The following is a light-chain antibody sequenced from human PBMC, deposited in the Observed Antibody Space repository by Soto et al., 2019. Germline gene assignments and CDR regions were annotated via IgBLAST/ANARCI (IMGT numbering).Light chain of an antibody. Sequence: DIQMTQSPSTLSASVGDRGTITCRASQSVFIWLAWYQHKTGRATKLLIFAGTNLEYGVPSRFSGGGFETELTLTISSLQTDDFATFFFKDYSGNSFTFGKGNRLDI. V-gene: IGKV1-5*01. CDR3: KDYSGNSFT. CDR2: AGT. CDR1: QSVFIW. J-gene: IGKJ2*01.